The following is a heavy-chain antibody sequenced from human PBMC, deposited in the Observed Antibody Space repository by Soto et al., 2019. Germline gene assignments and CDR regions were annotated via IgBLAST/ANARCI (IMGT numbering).Heavy chain of an antibody. CDR3: ARDHLILPAHDFCYVSDV. CDR2: IPQDGVDG. D-gene: IGHD2-21*02. V-gene: IGHV3-7*03. CDR1: GFIFSMYS. Sequence: DVKLVESGGGMVQPGDSLRLSCEVSGFIFSMYSMSWVRQTPVKGLEWVSKIPQDGVDGHYADAVKGRFTISRDNGKNSLYLHMNNRRAEDTAVYYCARDHLILPAHDFCYVSDVWGRGATVTVSS. J-gene: IGHJ6*02.